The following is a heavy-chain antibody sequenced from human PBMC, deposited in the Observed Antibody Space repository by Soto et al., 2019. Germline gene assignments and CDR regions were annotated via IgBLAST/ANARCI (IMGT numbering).Heavy chain of an antibody. D-gene: IGHD6-19*01. V-gene: IGHV3-53*02. J-gene: IGHJ6*02. CDR1: GFTVSSNY. CDR2: IYSGGST. CDR3: ARGDRVSSGWYTLDPLDYYYGMDV. Sequence: EVQLVETGGGLIQPGGSLRLSCAASGFTVSSNYMSWVRQAPGKGLEWVSVIYSGGSTYYADSVKGRFTISRDNSKNTLYLQMNSLRAEDTAVYYCARGDRVSSGWYTLDPLDYYYGMDVWGQGTTVTVSS.